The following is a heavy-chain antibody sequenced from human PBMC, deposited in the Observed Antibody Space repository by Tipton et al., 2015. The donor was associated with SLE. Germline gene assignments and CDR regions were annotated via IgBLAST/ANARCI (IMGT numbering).Heavy chain of an antibody. CDR2: ISTGTSSSYI. D-gene: IGHD2-8*02. Sequence: AVSGFMFNDYSMSWVRQAPGKGLEWVASISTGTSSSYIYYADSVFYADSVKGRFTISRDNSKNTLYLQMNSLRAEDTAVYYCARDLAVVYATPLDYWGQGTLVPVSS. CDR3: ARDLAVVYATPLDY. V-gene: IGHV3-64*04. CDR1: GFMFNDYS. J-gene: IGHJ4*02.